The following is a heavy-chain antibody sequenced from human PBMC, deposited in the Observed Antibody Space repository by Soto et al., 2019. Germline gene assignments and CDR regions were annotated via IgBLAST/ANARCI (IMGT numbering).Heavy chain of an antibody. Sequence: TLSLTCTVSGDSMNTYHWSWIRQPAGKGLEWIGHVHSSGSTNYNPSLKSRVTMSVDTSKNQFSLRLMSVTAADTAVYYCARDKGVAAAGITWFDPWGQGSRVTVSS. V-gene: IGHV4-4*07. CDR1: GDSMNTYH. CDR2: VHSSGST. CDR3: ARDKGVAAAGITWFDP. J-gene: IGHJ5*02. D-gene: IGHD6-13*01.